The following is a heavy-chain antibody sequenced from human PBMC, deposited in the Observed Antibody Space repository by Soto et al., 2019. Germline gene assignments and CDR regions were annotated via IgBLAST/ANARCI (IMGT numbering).Heavy chain of an antibody. V-gene: IGHV3-7*04. CDR3: ARGPF. J-gene: IGHJ4*02. CDR1: GFTFSGDW. Sequence: GSLRPSCAAAGFTFSGDWMSWVRQAPGKGLEWVANIKEDGSEENYVDSVKGRFTISRDNAEKSLYLQMNSLRVEDTAFYYCARGPFWGQGTLVTVSS. CDR2: IKEDGSEE.